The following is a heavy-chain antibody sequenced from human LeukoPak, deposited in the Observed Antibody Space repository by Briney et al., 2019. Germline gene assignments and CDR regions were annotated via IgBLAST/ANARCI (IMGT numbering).Heavy chain of an antibody. CDR3: ARVLHKRNYDSSDYYGY. Sequence: PGGSLRLSCAASRFTFSSYSMNWVRQAPGKGLEWVSYISSSSSSIYYADSVKGRFTISRDNAKNSLYLQMNSLRAEDTAVYYCARVLHKRNYDSSDYYGYWGQGILVTVSS. CDR1: RFTFSSYS. D-gene: IGHD3-22*01. CDR2: ISSSSSSI. J-gene: IGHJ4*02. V-gene: IGHV3-48*01.